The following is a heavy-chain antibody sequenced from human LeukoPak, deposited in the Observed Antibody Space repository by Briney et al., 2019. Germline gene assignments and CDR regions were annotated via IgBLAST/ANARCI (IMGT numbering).Heavy chain of an antibody. CDR2: ISGSGGST. D-gene: IGHD3-3*01. J-gene: IGHJ4*02. V-gene: IGHV3-23*01. Sequence: GGSLRLSCAAFGFTFSDFWMSWVRQAPGKGLEWVSAISGSGGSTYYADSVKGRFTISRDNSKNTLYLQMNSLRAEDTAVYYCARAPGDFWSGYYGDYFDYWGQGTLVTVSS. CDR1: GFTFSDFW. CDR3: ARAPGDFWSGYYGDYFDY.